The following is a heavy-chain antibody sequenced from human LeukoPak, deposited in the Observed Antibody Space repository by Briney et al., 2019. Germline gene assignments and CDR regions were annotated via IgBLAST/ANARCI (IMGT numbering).Heavy chain of an antibody. D-gene: IGHD2-2*02. CDR2: ISSRGSYI. Sequence: GGSLRLSCVASGFSFSSYSMNWVRHTPGKGLEWVSSISSRGSYIYYADSVRGRFTVSRDNSKNSLYLHMDRLRAEDTAVYYCASDLGDIVLVPPSIYFDLWGRGTLVTVAP. V-gene: IGHV3-21*01. CDR1: GFSFSSYS. J-gene: IGHJ2*01. CDR3: ASDLGDIVLVPPSIYFDL.